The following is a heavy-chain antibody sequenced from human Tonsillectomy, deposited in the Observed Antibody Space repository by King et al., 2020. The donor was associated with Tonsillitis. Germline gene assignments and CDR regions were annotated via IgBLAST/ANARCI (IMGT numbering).Heavy chain of an antibody. J-gene: IGHJ6*02. CDR3: AHERVLSLGPLYYYYGMDV. Sequence: TLKESGPTLVKPTQTLTLTCTFSGFSLSTSGVGVGWIRQPPGKALEWLALIYWDDDKRYSPSLKSRLTITKDTSKNQVVLTMTNMDPVDTATYYCAHERVLSLGPLYYYYGMDVWGQGTTVTVSS. V-gene: IGHV2-5*02. CDR2: IYWDDDK. D-gene: IGHD6-13*01. CDR1: GFSLSTSGVG.